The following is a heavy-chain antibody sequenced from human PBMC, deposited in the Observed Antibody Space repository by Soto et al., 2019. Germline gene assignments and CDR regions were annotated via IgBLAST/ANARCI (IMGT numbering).Heavy chain of an antibody. D-gene: IGHD1-26*01. J-gene: IGHJ3*02. Sequence: QVQLVESGGGVVQPGRSLRLSCAASGFSISTYALHWVRQAPGKGPEWVAIISYNGNNKHYADSVKGRFTISRDNSKNTVDLQINSLRVEDTAMYYCARRSFSYSGSPLEPWSDALDIWGQGTMVTVSS. CDR3: ARRSFSYSGSPLEPWSDALDI. V-gene: IGHV3-30*04. CDR2: ISYNGNNK. CDR1: GFSISTYA.